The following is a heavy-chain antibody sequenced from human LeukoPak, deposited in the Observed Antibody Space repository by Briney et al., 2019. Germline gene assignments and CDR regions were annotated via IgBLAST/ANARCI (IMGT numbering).Heavy chain of an antibody. J-gene: IGHJ5*02. V-gene: IGHV1-2*02. CDR1: GYTFSDYY. Sequence: GASVKVSCKASGYTFSDYYIHWVRQAPGQGLEWMGWINPNTGGANFAQKFQGRVSMTRDTSISTAYMELSRLRSDDTAVYYCARKFDPWGQGTLVTVSS. CDR2: INPNTGGA. CDR3: ARKFDP.